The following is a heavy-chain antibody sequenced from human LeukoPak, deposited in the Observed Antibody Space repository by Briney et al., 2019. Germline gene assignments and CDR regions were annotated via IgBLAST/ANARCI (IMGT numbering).Heavy chain of an antibody. CDR1: GFTFSNYG. CDR2: MSYDGSNE. V-gene: IGHV3-30*18. D-gene: IGHD2-21*02. Sequence: GRSLRLSCAASGFTFSNYGVHWVRQAPGRGLEWVAGMSYDGSNECYADSVKGRFTISRDTSKNTLYLQMNSLRAEDTALYYCAKPYCAGDCYRHDAFDMWGQGTMVTVSA. CDR3: AKPYCAGDCYRHDAFDM. J-gene: IGHJ3*02.